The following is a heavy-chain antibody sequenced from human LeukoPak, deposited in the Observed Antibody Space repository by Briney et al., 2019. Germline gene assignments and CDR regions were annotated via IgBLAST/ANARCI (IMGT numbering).Heavy chain of an antibody. D-gene: IGHD3-9*01. J-gene: IGHJ4*02. CDR1: GGSFSNYY. Sequence: LETLSLTCSVSGGSFSNYYWSWIRQPAGKGLEWIEEISHSGSTKYHPSLKSRVTISVDTSKNQFSLKVTSVTAADTAVYYCARGKRIRYFDWLLSYYFDYWGQGTLVTVSS. V-gene: IGHV4-34*01. CDR2: ISHSGST. CDR3: ARGKRIRYFDWLLSYYFDY.